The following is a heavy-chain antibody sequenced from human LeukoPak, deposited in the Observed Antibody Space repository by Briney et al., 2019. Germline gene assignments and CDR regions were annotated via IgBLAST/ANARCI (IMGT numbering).Heavy chain of an antibody. CDR1: GFSFSRYA. CDR3: ARDSSYYDFWSGGFDY. J-gene: IGHJ4*02. D-gene: IGHD3-3*01. V-gene: IGHV3-23*01. CDR2: ISDSGAIT. Sequence: GGSLRLSCAASGFSFSRYAMSWVRQAPGKGLGWVSTISDSGAITYYADSVKGRFTVSRDNSKNTLYLQMKSLRAEDTAMYYCARDSSYYDFWSGGFDYWGQGTLVTVSS.